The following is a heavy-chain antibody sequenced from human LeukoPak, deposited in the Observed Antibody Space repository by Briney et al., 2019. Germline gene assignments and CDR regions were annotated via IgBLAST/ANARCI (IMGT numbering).Heavy chain of an antibody. CDR2: ISSSGSYK. CDR3: ARPTTVTTISADAFDI. J-gene: IGHJ3*02. V-gene: IGHV3-21*06. CDR1: GFTFSSYW. D-gene: IGHD4-17*01. Sequence: GGSLRLSCAASGFTFSSYWMSWVRQAPGKGLEWVSSISSSGSYKYYADSVKGRFTISRDNAQNSLYLQMNSLRAEDSSVYYCARPTTVTTISADAFDIWGQGTMVTVSS.